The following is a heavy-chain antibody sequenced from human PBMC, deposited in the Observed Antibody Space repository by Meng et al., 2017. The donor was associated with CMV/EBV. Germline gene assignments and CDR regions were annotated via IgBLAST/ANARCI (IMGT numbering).Heavy chain of an antibody. V-gene: IGHV4-34*01. J-gene: IGHJ4*02. Sequence: VHLQQWGAGLFKPSEPLALTCAFYGGFFSGYYWSWIRQPPGKGLDWIGEIKYSGSTNYNPSLKSRVTISVDTSKNQFSLKLSSVTAADTAVYYCARGGIAAAGPFDYWGQGALVTVSS. D-gene: IGHD6-13*01. CDR1: GGFFSGYY. CDR2: IKYSGST. CDR3: ARGGIAAAGPFDY.